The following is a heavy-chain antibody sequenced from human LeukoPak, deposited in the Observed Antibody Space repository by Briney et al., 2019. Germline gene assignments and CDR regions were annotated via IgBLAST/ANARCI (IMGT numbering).Heavy chain of an antibody. J-gene: IGHJ3*02. CDR2: ISSSSSDI. V-gene: IGHV3-21*01. CDR3: ARDKSVAYYYDSSGYDAFDI. D-gene: IGHD3-22*01. Sequence: PGGSLRLSCAASGFTFSSYSMNWVRQAPGQGLEWVSSISSSSSDIYYADSVKGRFTISRDTAKNSLYLQMNSLRAEDTAVYYCARDKSVAYYYDSSGYDAFDIWGQGTMVTVSS. CDR1: GFTFSSYS.